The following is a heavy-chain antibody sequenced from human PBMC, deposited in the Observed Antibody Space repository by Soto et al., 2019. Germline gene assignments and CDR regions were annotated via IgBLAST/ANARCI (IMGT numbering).Heavy chain of an antibody. D-gene: IGHD2-15*01. V-gene: IGHV3-23*01. Sequence: PGGSLRLSCAASGFTFSTYAMIWVRQAPGKGLEWVSVITGSGGSTYYADSVKGRFTISRDTSKNTLFLQMNSLRAEDTAVYYCAKGSGYRSGGSCKAWFYYYYYGMDVWGQGTTVTVSS. CDR3: AKGSGYRSGGSCKAWFYYYYYGMDV. CDR1: GFTFSTYA. J-gene: IGHJ6*02. CDR2: ITGSGGST.